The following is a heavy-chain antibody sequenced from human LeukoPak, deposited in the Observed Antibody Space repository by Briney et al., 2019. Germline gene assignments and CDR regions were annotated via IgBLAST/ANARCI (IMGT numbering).Heavy chain of an antibody. D-gene: IGHD3-22*01. CDR2: IRYDGSNK. CDR3: AKDPHYDSSGYYYPDYYFDY. V-gene: IGHV3-30*02. Sequence: GGSLRLSCAASGFTFSSYGMHWVRQAPGKGLEWVAFIRYDGSNKYYADSVKGRFTISRDNSKNTLYLQMNSLRAEDTAVYYCAKDPHYDSSGYYYPDYYFDYWGQGTLVTVSS. J-gene: IGHJ4*02. CDR1: GFTFSSYG.